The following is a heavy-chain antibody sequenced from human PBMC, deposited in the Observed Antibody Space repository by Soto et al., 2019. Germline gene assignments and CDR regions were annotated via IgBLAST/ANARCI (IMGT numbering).Heavy chain of an antibody. J-gene: IGHJ1*01. Sequence: ASVKVSCKASGYTFTSYAMHWVRQAPGQRIERMGWINAGNGNTKYSQKFQGRVTITRDTSASTAYMELSSLRSGDTAVYYCARGALNIVVVTADSQNRYFQHWGQGTLVTVS. D-gene: IGHD2-21*02. CDR2: INAGNGNT. V-gene: IGHV1-3*01. CDR1: GYTFTSYA. CDR3: ARGALNIVVVTADSQNRYFQH.